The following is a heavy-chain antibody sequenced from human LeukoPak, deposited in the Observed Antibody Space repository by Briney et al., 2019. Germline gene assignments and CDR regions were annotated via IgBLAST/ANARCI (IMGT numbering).Heavy chain of an antibody. D-gene: IGHD2-2*01. V-gene: IGHV3-7*01. J-gene: IGHJ1*01. CDR2: INQGGCEK. Sequence: GVSLRLSCAASRFTCSISWMRCVRRSPGKRLEWVANINQGGCEKDYVGSVKGRFTISRDNAKNSLYLQMSSLRAEDTAVYYCAKDLGVGPAEYFQHWGQGALVTVSS. CDR1: RFTCSISW. CDR3: AKDLGVGPAEYFQH.